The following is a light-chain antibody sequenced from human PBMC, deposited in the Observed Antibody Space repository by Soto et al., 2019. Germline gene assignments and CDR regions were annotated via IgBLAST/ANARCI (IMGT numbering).Light chain of an antibody. Sequence: QSVLTQPASVSGSPGQSITISCTGTSNDVGGYNYVSWYQQHPGKAPKLMIYDVSNRPSGVSNRFSGSKSGNTASLTISGLQAEDEADYYCSSYTSSSTLHYVFGTGTKVTVL. V-gene: IGLV2-14*01. CDR3: SSYTSSSTLHYV. CDR1: SNDVGGYNY. CDR2: DVS. J-gene: IGLJ1*01.